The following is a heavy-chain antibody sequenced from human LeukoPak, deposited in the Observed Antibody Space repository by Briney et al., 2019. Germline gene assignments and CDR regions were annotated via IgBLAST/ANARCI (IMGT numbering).Heavy chain of an antibody. D-gene: IGHD5-18*01. J-gene: IGHJ4*02. Sequence: PGRSLRLSCAASGFTFSSYGMHWVRQAPGKGLEWVSVIYSGGSIYYADSVKGRFTISRDISKNTVDLQLNSLRAEDTAVYYCASGKETSMAQGYWGQGTLVTVSS. CDR1: GFTFSSYG. V-gene: IGHV3-NL1*01. CDR3: ASGKETSMAQGY. CDR2: IYSGGSI.